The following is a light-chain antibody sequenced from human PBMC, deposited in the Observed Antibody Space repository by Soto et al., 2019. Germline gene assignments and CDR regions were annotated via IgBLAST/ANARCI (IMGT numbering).Light chain of an antibody. Sequence: QTVVTQPPSASGTPGQRVTISFSGSNSNIGRNTVNWYQQLPGAAPSLLIYSNNQRPSGVPDRFSGSKSGTSASLAISGLQSEDEADYYCAAWDESPNVPVFGGGTKLTVL. CDR1: NSNIGRNT. CDR2: SNN. V-gene: IGLV1-44*01. CDR3: AAWDESPNVPV. J-gene: IGLJ3*02.